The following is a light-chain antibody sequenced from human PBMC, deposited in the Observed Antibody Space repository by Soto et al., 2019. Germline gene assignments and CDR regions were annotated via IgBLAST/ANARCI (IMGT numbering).Light chain of an antibody. CDR3: SSYTSSSTL. CDR2: AVT. V-gene: IGLV2-14*01. J-gene: IGLJ1*01. Sequence: QSALTQPASVSGSPGQSITSSCTGTSSDVGGYNYVSWYQQHPGKAPKLMIYAVTDRPSGVSSRFSGSKSANTASLTIPGLQAEDEADYYCSSYTSSSTLFGTGTKLTVL. CDR1: SSDVGGYNY.